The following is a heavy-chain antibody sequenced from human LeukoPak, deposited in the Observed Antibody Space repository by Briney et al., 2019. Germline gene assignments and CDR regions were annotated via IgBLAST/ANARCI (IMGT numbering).Heavy chain of an antibody. CDR1: GYTFTSYY. J-gene: IGHJ4*02. CDR3: ARASRALEDHSITIFTLDY. D-gene: IGHD3-3*01. V-gene: IGHV1-46*01. Sequence: ASVKVSCKASGYTFTSYYMHWVRQAPGQGLEWMGIINPSGGSTSYAQKFQGRVPMTRDMSTSTVYMELSSLRSEDTAVYYCARASRALEDHSITIFTLDYWGQGTLVTVSS. CDR2: INPSGGST.